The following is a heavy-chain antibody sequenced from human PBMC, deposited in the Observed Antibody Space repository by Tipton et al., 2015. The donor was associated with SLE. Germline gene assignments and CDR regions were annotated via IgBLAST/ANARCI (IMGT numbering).Heavy chain of an antibody. V-gene: IGHV4-59*08. CDR3: ARGYVAAAGTWFDP. CDR1: GGSISRQY. Sequence: TLSLTCTVSGGSISRQYWSWIRQPPGKGPELIGYIYSTGSTTYNPSLKSRATISLDTSKNQFSLKLSSVTAADTAVYYCARGYVAAAGTWFDPWGQGTLVTVSS. D-gene: IGHD6-13*01. J-gene: IGHJ5*02. CDR2: IYSTGST.